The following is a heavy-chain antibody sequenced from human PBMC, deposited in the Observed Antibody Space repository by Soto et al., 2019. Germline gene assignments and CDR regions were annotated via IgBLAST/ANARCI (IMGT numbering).Heavy chain of an antibody. CDR1: GGTFSSHG. D-gene: IGHD2-2*02. CDR3: AREGRGKKAGYNGLVSLGY. CDR2: IMPTFGSA. J-gene: IGHJ4*02. V-gene: IGHV1-69*06. Sequence: QVQLLQSGTALQKPGSSVKVSCKASGGTFSSHGIAWVRQVPGQGLEWMGGIMPTFGSATYAPKFQGRVTISADKSTSTAYMELSSLRSEDTAVYYCAREGRGKKAGYNGLVSLGYWGQGTLVTVSS.